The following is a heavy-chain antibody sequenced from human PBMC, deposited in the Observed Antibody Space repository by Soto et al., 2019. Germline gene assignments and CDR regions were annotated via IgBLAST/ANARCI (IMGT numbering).Heavy chain of an antibody. CDR1: GFTFSSYG. CDR3: ARNWNWDCDY. J-gene: IGHJ4*02. CDR2: IWYDGSNK. V-gene: IGHV3-33*01. D-gene: IGHD1-7*01. Sequence: GGSLRLSCAASGFTFSSYGMHWVRQAPGKGLEWVAIIWYDGSNKYYADSVKGRFTISRDNSKNTLFLQMNSLRAEDTAVYYCARNWNWDCDYWGQGTLVTVSS.